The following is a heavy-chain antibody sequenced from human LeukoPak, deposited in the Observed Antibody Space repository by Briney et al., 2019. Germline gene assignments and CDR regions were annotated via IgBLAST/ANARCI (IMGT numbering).Heavy chain of an antibody. J-gene: IGHJ5*02. CDR1: GGSFSGYY. CDR3: ARERMVRGVITP. Sequence: SETLSLTCAVYGGSFSGYYWSWIRQPPGKGLEWIGEINHSGCTNYNPSLKSRVTISVDTSKNQFSLKLSSVTAADTAVYYCARERMVRGVITPWGQGTLVTVSS. V-gene: IGHV4-34*01. D-gene: IGHD3-10*01. CDR2: INHSGCT.